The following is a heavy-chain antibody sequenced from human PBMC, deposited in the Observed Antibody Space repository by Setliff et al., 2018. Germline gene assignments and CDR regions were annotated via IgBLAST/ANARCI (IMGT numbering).Heavy chain of an antibody. Sequence: PGGSLRLSCAASGFTFSSDAMTWVRQAPGKGLEWVSIISNDGSSIYYADSVKGRFTISRDNSENTLLLQMSSLRADDTAVYYCAKTQFGSGSYFYDYWGQGTLVTVSS. CDR3: AKTQFGSGSYFYDY. V-gene: IGHV3-23*03. CDR1: GFTFSSDA. J-gene: IGHJ4*02. CDR2: ISNDGSSI. D-gene: IGHD3-10*01.